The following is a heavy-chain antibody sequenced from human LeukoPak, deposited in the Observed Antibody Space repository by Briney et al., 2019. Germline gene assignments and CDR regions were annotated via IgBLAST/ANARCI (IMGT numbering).Heavy chain of an antibody. CDR2: IYHSGST. Sequence: LETLSLXCAVSGYSISSGYYWGWIRQPPGKGLEWIGSIYHSGSTYYNPSLKSRVTISVDTSKNQFSLKLSSVTAADTAVYYCASLWGYCSSTSCRGWFDPWGQGTLVTVSS. D-gene: IGHD2-2*01. V-gene: IGHV4-38-2*01. CDR1: GYSISSGYY. CDR3: ASLWGYCSSTSCRGWFDP. J-gene: IGHJ5*02.